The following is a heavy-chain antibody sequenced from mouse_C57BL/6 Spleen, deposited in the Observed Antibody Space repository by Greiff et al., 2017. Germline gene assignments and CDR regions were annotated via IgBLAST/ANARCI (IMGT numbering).Heavy chain of an antibody. CDR1: GFSLTSYG. Sequence: QVQLKESGPGLVAPSQSLSITCTVSGFSLTSYGVSWVRQPPGQGLEWLGVIRGDGSTHYHSALLSRLSIRKDKSKSQVFLKLNRRRTDTTATYYGAEEGRDWAMDDWGQGTSVTVSS. CDR2: IRGDGST. V-gene: IGHV2-3*01. CDR3: AEEGRDWAMDD. D-gene: IGHD1-1*01. J-gene: IGHJ4*01.